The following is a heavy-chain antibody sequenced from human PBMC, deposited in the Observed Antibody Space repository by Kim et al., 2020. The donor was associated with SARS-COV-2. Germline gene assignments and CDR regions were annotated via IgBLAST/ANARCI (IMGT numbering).Heavy chain of an antibody. V-gene: IGHV4-61*02. Sequence: SETLSLTCTVSGGSISSGSYYWSWIRQPAGKGLEWIGRIYTSGSTNYNPSLKSRVTISVDTSKNQFSLKLSSVTAADTAVYYCARDLTPELWFGELSFGMDVWGQGTTVTVSS. D-gene: IGHD3-10*01. CDR3: ARDLTPELWFGELSFGMDV. CDR2: IYTSGST. J-gene: IGHJ6*02. CDR1: GGSISSGSYY.